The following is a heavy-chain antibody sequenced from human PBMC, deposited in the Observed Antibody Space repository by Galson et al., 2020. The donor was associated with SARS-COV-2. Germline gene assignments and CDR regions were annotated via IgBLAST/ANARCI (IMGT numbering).Heavy chain of an antibody. CDR1: GGSISSGGYY. Sequence: SETLSLTCTVSGGSISSGGYYWSWIRQHPGKGLEWIGYIYYSGSTYYNPSLKSRVTISVDTSKNQFSLKLSSVTAADTAVYYCARGYVGYDIRDYYGMDVWGQGTTVTVSS. CDR2: IYYSGST. D-gene: IGHD5-12*01. CDR3: ARGYVGYDIRDYYGMDV. J-gene: IGHJ6*02. V-gene: IGHV4-31*03.